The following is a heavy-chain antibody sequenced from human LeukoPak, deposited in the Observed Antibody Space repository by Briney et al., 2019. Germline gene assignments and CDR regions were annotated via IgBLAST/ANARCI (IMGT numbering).Heavy chain of an antibody. Sequence: GRSLRLSCAASGFTFSNYDMHWVRQAPGKGLEWVAFISYDGTNKYYADSVKGRFTFSRDNSKYTLYLQMNSLRAEDTAVYYCAKGSSSGTVDYWSQGTLVAVSS. CDR2: ISYDGTNK. D-gene: IGHD3-22*01. J-gene: IGHJ4*02. CDR3: AKGSSSGTVDY. CDR1: GFTFSNYD. V-gene: IGHV3-30*18.